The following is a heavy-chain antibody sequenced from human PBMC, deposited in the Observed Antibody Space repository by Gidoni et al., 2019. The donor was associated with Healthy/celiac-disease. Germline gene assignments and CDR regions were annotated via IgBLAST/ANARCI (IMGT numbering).Heavy chain of an antibody. CDR1: GGSFSVYY. V-gene: IGHV4-34*01. J-gene: IGHJ6*02. CDR3: ARSARVPYSSSYKSYYYYGMDV. Sequence: QVQLQQWGAGLLKPSETLSLTCAVYGGSFSVYYWSWIRQPPGKWLEGIGEITHSGSTNYNPALKSRVTISVDTSKNQFSLKLSSVTAADTAVYYCARSARVPYSSSYKSYYYYGMDVWGQGTTVTVSS. CDR2: ITHSGST. D-gene: IGHD6-6*01.